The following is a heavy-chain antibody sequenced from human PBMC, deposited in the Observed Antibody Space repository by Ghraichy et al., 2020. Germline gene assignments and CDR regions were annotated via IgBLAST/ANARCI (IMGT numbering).Heavy chain of an antibody. CDR3: VKNRGRRVQNYYMHV. Sequence: GGSLRLSCAVSGFDLSTIAMDWVRQAPGKGLEWVSFLSSSGRRAYNTDSVVGRFTISKDSAKNILYLQMSSLSAEDTAIYYCVKNRGRRVQNYYMHVWGKGTAVTVSS. CDR2: LSSSGRRA. CDR1: GFDLSTIA. V-gene: IGHV3-23*01. J-gene: IGHJ6*03. D-gene: IGHD3-10*01.